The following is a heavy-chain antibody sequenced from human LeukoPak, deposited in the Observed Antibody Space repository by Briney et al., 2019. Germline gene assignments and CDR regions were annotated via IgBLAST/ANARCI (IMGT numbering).Heavy chain of an antibody. V-gene: IGHV4-34*01. CDR3: ARARYSSGWLNY. D-gene: IGHD6-19*01. Sequence: SETLSLTCAVYGGSFSGYYWSWIRQLPGKGLEWIGEINHSGSTNYNPSLKSRVTISVDTSKNQFSLKLSSVTAADTAVYYCARARYSSGWLNYWGQGTLVTVSS. J-gene: IGHJ4*02. CDR2: INHSGST. CDR1: GGSFSGYY.